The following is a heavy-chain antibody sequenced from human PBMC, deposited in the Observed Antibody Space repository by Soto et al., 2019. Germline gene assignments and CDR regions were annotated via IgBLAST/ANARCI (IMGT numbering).Heavy chain of an antibody. Sequence: EVQLLESGGGLVQPGGSLRLSCAASGFTFSSFAMSWVRQAPGKGLEWVSTIRRSGDTTYYADSVRGRFIISRDNSKNTLYLQMNSLRAEDTAVFYCAVTYGPRGYWGQGTLVTVSS. CDR3: AVTYGPRGY. V-gene: IGHV3-23*01. D-gene: IGHD3-10*01. CDR1: GFTFSSFA. J-gene: IGHJ4*02. CDR2: IRRSGDTT.